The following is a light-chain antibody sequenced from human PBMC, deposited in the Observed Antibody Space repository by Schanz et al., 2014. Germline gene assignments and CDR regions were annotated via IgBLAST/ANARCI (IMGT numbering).Light chain of an antibody. Sequence: QSVLTQPPSVSGAPGQRVTISCTGSSSNIGAGYVLHWYQQLPGTAPKLLIYGNSNRPSGVPDRFSGSRSGTSASLAITGLQAEDEGDYYCQSYDSSLSGFVVFGGGTKLTVL. CDR1: SSNIGAGYV. CDR3: QSYDSSLSGFVV. V-gene: IGLV1-40*01. J-gene: IGLJ2*01. CDR2: GNS.